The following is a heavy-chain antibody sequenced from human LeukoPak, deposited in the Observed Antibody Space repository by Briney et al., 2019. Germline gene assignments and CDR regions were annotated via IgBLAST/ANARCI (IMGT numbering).Heavy chain of an antibody. J-gene: IGHJ6*02. CDR1: GDSISSYY. V-gene: IGHV4-4*07. CDR3: ARWGYSNYDYYYGMDV. D-gene: IGHD4-11*01. Sequence: PSETLSLTCTVSGDSISSYYWSWIRQPPGKGLEWIGRIYTSGSTNYNPSLKSRVTMSVDTSKNQFSLKLSSVTAADTAVYYCARWGYSNYDYYYGMDVWGQGTTVTVSS. CDR2: IYTSGST.